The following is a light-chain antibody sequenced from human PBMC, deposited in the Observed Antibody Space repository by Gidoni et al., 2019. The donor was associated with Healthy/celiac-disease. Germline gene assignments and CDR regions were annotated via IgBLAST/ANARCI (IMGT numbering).Light chain of an antibody. Sequence: DIEMTQSPSSLSASVGDRVTITCQASQDIRNYLNWYQQKPGKPPKLLIYDASNLETGVPSRFSGSGSGTDFTFTISSLQPEDIATYYCQQYDNPPRTFGQGTRLEIK. CDR3: QQYDNPPRT. CDR2: DAS. J-gene: IGKJ5*01. V-gene: IGKV1-33*01. CDR1: QDIRNY.